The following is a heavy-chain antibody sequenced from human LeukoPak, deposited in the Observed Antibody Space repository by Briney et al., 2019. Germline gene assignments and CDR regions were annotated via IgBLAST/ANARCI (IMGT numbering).Heavy chain of an antibody. CDR1: GFTFDDYA. CDR3: AKDIGSVGATIDH. J-gene: IGHJ4*02. CDR2: ISWNSGSI. D-gene: IGHD1-26*01. Sequence: PGRSLRLSCAASGFTFDDYAMHGVRQAPGKGLEWVSGISWNSGSIGYADSVKGRFTISRDNAKNSLYLQMNSLRAEDMALYYCAKDIGSVGATIDHWGQGTLVTVSS. V-gene: IGHV3-9*03.